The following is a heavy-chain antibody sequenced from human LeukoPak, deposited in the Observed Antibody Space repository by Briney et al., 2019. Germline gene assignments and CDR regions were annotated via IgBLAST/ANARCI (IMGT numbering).Heavy chain of an antibody. J-gene: IGHJ5*02. D-gene: IGHD1-1*01. CDR3: AKAYRYNWIGWFDP. V-gene: IGHV3-23*01. CDR1: GFTFNNYN. CDR2: ISGSGGST. Sequence: PGGSLRLSCAASGFTFNNYNMNWVRQAPGKGLEWVSAISGSGGSTYYADSVKGRFTISRDNSKNTLYLQMNSPRAEDTAVYYCAKAYRYNWIGWFDPWGQGTLVTVSS.